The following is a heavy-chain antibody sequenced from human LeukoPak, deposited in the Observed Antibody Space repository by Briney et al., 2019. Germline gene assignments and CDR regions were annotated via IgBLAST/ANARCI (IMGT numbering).Heavy chain of an antibody. J-gene: IGHJ3*02. CDR1: GFTFSSYW. CDR3: AKGRSGWYRDAFDI. V-gene: IGHV3-7*03. D-gene: IGHD6-19*01. CDR2: IKQDGSEK. Sequence: PGGSLRLSCAASGFTFSSYWMSWVRQAPGKGLEWVANIKQDGSEKYYVDSVKGRFTISRDNSKNTLYLQMNSLRAEDTAVYYCAKGRSGWYRDAFDIWGQGTMVTVSS.